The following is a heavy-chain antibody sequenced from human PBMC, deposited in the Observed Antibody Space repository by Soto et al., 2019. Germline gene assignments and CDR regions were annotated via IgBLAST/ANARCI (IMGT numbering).Heavy chain of an antibody. V-gene: IGHV1-69*06. CDR1: GGTFNSYL. CDR3: ARGLDQPPVGLYFDT. CDR2: SIPAFGTA. J-gene: IGHJ4*02. Sequence: QVQLVQSGAEVKNPGSSVKVSCKTSGGTFNSYLIDWVRQAPGQGLEWMGGSIPAFGTAKYAQKFQGRVTITADKSTTTAYMELRTLTSEDTAVYYCARGLDQPPVGLYFDTWGQGTLVTVSS. D-gene: IGHD2-2*01.